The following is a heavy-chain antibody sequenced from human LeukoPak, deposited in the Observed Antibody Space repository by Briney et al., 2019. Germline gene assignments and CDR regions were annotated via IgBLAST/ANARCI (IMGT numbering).Heavy chain of an antibody. J-gene: IGHJ5*02. Sequence: SETLSLTCTVSGGSISSYYWSWVRQPPGKGLEWIVYIYYSWSTNYNPPLKSRLTISLDPTKNQFSLKLTSVTAADTAVYYCARQNQVRGVNNWFDPWGQGTLVTVSS. CDR2: IYYSWST. CDR3: ARQNQVRGVNNWFDP. V-gene: IGHV4-59*08. CDR1: GGSISSYY. D-gene: IGHD3-10*01.